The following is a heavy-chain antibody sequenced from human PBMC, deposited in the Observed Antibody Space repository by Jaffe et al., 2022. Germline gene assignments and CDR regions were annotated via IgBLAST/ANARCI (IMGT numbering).Heavy chain of an antibody. V-gene: IGHV3-9*01. CDR3: AKVPPHPRDYGDYGGYFDS. D-gene: IGHD4-17*01. CDR1: GFTIDDYA. Sequence: EVQLVESGGGLVQPGRSLRLSCAASGFTIDDYAIHWVRQAPGKGLEWVSGMNWNSGSLGYADSVKGRFIMSRDNAKNSLYLHMNSLRAEDTALYYCAKVPPHPRDYGDYGGYFDSWGHGTLVTVSS. J-gene: IGHJ4*01. CDR2: MNWNSGSL.